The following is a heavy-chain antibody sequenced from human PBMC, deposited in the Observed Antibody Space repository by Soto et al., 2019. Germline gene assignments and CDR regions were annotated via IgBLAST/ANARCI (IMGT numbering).Heavy chain of an antibody. Sequence: QVQLQESGPGLVKPSQTLSLTCTVSGGSISSGDYYWSWIRQPPGKGLEWFGYIYYSGSTYYNPSRKSRVTISVDTSKNQFSLKLSSVTAADTAVYYCARDYYCSRRTYGMDVWGQGTTVTVSS. CDR2: IYYSGST. CDR3: ARDYYCSRRTYGMDV. D-gene: IGHD3-10*01. J-gene: IGHJ6*02. CDR1: GGSISSGDYY. V-gene: IGHV4-30-4*01.